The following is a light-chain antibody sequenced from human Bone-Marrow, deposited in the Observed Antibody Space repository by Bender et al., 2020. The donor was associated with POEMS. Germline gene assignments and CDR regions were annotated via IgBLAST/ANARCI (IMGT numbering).Light chain of an antibody. CDR1: NIGGHN. J-gene: IGLJ2*01. CDR2: DDS. V-gene: IGLV3-21*02. Sequence: SYVLTQPPSVSVAPGQTARMTCGGTNIGGHNVHWYQQKPGQAPVLVVFDDSDRPSGIPERISGSSSGTTVTLTISGVQAEDEADYYCQSADSGGSYEVFGGGTKLTVL. CDR3: QSADSGGSYEV.